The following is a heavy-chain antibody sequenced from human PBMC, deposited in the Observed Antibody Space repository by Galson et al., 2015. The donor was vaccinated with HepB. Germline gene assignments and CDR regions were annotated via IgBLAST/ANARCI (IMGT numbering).Heavy chain of an antibody. CDR2: VSGSGGST. J-gene: IGHJ4*02. V-gene: IGHV3-23*01. Sequence: SLRLSCAASGFTFSNYAMNWVRQAPGKGLEWVSAVSGSGGSTYYADSVKGRFTISRDNSKNTLYLQMNSLRAEDTALYYCANYYDRSGYLGKFDYWGQGTLVTVSS. CDR3: ANYYDRSGYLGKFDY. D-gene: IGHD3-22*01. CDR1: GFTFSNYA.